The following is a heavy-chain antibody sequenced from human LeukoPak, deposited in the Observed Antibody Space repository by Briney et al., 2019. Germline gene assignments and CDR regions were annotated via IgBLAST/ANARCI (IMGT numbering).Heavy chain of an antibody. CDR1: GVSVSRGGYY. Sequence: PSETLSLTCTVSGVSVSRGGYYWNWIRQHPGKGLEWIGFTSYCEGTYYNPSLMSRITISVDRSQNQFSLKMGDVTAADTAVYFCAAADWESFYFDSWGQGALVAVSS. V-gene: IGHV4-31*03. D-gene: IGHD1-26*01. CDR3: AAADWESFYFDS. CDR2: TSYCEGT. J-gene: IGHJ4*02.